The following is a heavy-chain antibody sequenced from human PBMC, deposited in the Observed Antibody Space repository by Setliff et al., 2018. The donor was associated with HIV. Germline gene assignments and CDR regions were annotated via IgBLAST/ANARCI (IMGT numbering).Heavy chain of an antibody. CDR1: GGSISSSSYY. CDR2: IYYSGST. J-gene: IGHJ6*02. CDR3: ARNNGAAGATAAQFFYYDGMDV. V-gene: IGHV4-39*01. D-gene: IGHD1-26*01. Sequence: PSETLSLTCTVSGGSISSSSYYWGWIRQPPGKGLEWIGSIYYSGSTYYNPSLKSRVTISVDTSKNQFSLKLSSVTAADTAVYYCARNNGAAGATAAQFFYYDGMDVWGQGTTVTVSS.